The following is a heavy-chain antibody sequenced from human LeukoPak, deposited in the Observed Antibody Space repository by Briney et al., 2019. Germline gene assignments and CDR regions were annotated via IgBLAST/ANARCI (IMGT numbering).Heavy chain of an antibody. CDR2: IHYSGTT. V-gene: IGHV4-39*01. CDR3: ARHGWNPAIAVIYGMDV. J-gene: IGHJ6*02. D-gene: IGHD6-19*01. Sequence: SETLSLTCTVSGGSISSNSYFWGWIREPPGKGLEWIGRIHYSGTTYYNPSLKSRVIISVDTSENQLSLKLSSVTAADTAVYYCARHGWNPAIAVIYGMDVWGQGTTVTVSS. CDR1: GGSISSNSYF.